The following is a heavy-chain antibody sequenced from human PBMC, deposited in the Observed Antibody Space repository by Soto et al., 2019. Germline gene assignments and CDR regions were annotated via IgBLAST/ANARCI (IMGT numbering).Heavy chain of an antibody. Sequence: QVQLVQSGAEVKKPGSSVKVSCKASGGTFSSYAISWVRQAPGQGLEWMGGIIHIFGTANYAQKFQGRVTITADESTSTADIELSSLRSEDTAVYYCARDSGGTTVAFGMDVWGQGTTVTVSS. D-gene: IGHD4-17*01. V-gene: IGHV1-69*01. CDR2: IIHIFGTA. CDR3: ARDSGGTTVAFGMDV. CDR1: GGTFSSYA. J-gene: IGHJ6*02.